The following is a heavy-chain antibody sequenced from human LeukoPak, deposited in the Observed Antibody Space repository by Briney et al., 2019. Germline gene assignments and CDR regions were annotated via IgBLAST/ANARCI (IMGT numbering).Heavy chain of an antibody. D-gene: IGHD6-19*01. CDR2: INHSGST. CDR1: GGSFTSYY. Sequence: SETLSLTCTVYGGSFTSYYWTWIRQSPGKGLEWIGEINHSGSTNYNPSLKSRVTISVDMSKNQISLNLTSVTAADTAIFYCARGKGSGWSSTRFDPWGQGTLVTVSS. J-gene: IGHJ5*02. V-gene: IGHV4-34*01. CDR3: ARGKGSGWSSTRFDP.